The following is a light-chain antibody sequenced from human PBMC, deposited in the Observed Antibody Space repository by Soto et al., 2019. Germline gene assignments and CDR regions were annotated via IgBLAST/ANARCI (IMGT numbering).Light chain of an antibody. CDR3: QQYYSVPLS. V-gene: IGKV4-1*01. CDR2: WAS. J-gene: IGKJ4*01. CDR1: QSVLYSSNNENY. Sequence: IVMTQSPDSLAVSLGERATINCKSSQSVLYSSNNENYLAWYQQKPGQSPKLLIYWASTRVSGVPDRFSGSGSGTDFTLTISSLRAEDVAIYYCQQYYSVPLSFGGGTEVQIK.